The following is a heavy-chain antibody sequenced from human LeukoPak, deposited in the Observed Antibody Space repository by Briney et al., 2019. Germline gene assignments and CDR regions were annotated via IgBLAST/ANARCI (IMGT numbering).Heavy chain of an antibody. CDR3: ARSPAYNYYYYYGMDV. V-gene: IGHV4-59*08. CDR2: IYYSGST. D-gene: IGHD1-14*01. CDR1: GGSISSYY. Sequence: SETLSLTCTVSGGSISSYYWSWIRQPPGKGLEWIGYIYYSGSTNYNPSLKNRVTISVDTSKNQFSLKLSSVTAADTAVYYCARSPAYNYYYYYGMDVWGQGTTVTVSS. J-gene: IGHJ6*02.